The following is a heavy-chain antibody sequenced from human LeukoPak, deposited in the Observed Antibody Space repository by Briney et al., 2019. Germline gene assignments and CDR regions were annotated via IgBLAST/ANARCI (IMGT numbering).Heavy chain of an antibody. CDR3: AKDVRLGVTQPYYFDY. Sequence: GGSLRLSCAVSGFTFSNYAMSWVRQAPGKGLEWVSGIGGSGATTYYADSVKGRFTISRDNSKNTLDLQMNSLRAEDTALYYCAKDVRLGVTQPYYFDYWGQGTLVTVSS. CDR2: IGGSGATT. J-gene: IGHJ4*02. V-gene: IGHV3-23*01. CDR1: GFTFSNYA. D-gene: IGHD1-26*01.